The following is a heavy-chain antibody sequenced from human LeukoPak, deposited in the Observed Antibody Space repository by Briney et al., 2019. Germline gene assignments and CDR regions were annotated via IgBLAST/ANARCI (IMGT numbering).Heavy chain of an antibody. CDR3: ARGGPDVVVIGFFY. J-gene: IGHJ4*02. V-gene: IGHV3-64*01. CDR2: ISSNGGST. Sequence: GGSLRLSCAASGFTVSSNYMSWVRQAPGKGLEYVSAISSNGGSTYYANSVKGRFTISRDNSKNTLYLQMGSLRAEDMAVYYCARGGPDVVVIGFFYWGQGTLVTVSS. CDR1: GFTVSSNY. D-gene: IGHD2-21*01.